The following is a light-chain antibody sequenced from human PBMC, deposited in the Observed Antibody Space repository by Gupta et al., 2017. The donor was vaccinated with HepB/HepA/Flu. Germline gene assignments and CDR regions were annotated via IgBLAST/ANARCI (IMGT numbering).Light chain of an antibody. J-gene: IGKJ4*01. CDR2: AAS. Sequence: DIQMTQSPSSLSASVGDRVTITCRASQSISSYLNWYQQKPGKAPKLLIYAASSLQSGVPSRFSGSGSGTDVTLTSSSLQPEDVATDYCQQSYRTPRTFGGGTKVEIK. CDR1: QSISSY. CDR3: QQSYRTPRT. V-gene: IGKV1-39*01.